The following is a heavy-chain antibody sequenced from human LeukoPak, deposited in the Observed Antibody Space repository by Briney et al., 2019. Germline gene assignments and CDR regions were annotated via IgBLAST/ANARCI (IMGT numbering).Heavy chain of an antibody. Sequence: PSATLSLTSTVSGGSISSYYWSWIRQPPGKGLEWIGYIYYSGSTNYNPSLKSRVTISVDTSKNQFSLKLSSVTAADTAVYYCARARYNWKVPYFDYWGQGTLVTVSS. V-gene: IGHV4-59*01. J-gene: IGHJ4*02. CDR2: IYYSGST. CDR3: ARARYNWKVPYFDY. CDR1: GGSISSYY. D-gene: IGHD1-20*01.